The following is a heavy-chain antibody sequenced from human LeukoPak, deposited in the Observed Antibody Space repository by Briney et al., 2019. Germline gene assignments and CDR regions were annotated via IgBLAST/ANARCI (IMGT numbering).Heavy chain of an antibody. V-gene: IGHV1-2*06. CDR2: INPNSGGT. CDR3: ARADIRYCGGDCYSDY. D-gene: IGHD2-21*02. CDR1: GYTFTGYY. Sequence: ASVKVSCKASGYTFTGYYMHWVRQAPGQGREWMGRINPNSGGTNYAQKFQGRVTMTRDTSISTAYMELSRLRSDDTAVYYCARADIRYCGGDCYSDYWGQGTLVTVSS. J-gene: IGHJ4*02.